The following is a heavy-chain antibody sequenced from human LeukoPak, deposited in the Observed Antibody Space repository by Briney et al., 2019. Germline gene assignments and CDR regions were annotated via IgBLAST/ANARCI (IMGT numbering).Heavy chain of an antibody. CDR2: IYPGDSDT. J-gene: IGHJ3*02. CDR3: ARHWGDIAGAGTGAFGI. CDR1: GYSFTSYW. V-gene: IGHV5-51*01. D-gene: IGHD6-13*01. Sequence: GESLKISCKGSGYSFTSYWIAWVRQMPGKGLELMGIIYPGDSDTSHSPSFQGQVTISADKSISTAYLQWSSLKASDTAMYYCARHWGDIAGAGTGAFGIWGQGTKVTVSS.